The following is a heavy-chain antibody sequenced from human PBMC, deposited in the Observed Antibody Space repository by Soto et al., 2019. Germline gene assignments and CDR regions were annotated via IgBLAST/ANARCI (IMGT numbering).Heavy chain of an antibody. CDR2: ISTNSRYT. CDR1: GFTFSTYA. V-gene: IGHV3-21*05. D-gene: IGHD3-9*01. CDR3: AGVYDILTSAWLDP. J-gene: IGHJ5*02. Sequence: PGGSLRLSCAASGFTFSTYAMNWVRQAPGKGLEWISYISTNSRYTKYADSVKGLFTISRDDAKNSLYLQMNSLRVEDTAVYYCAGVYDILTSAWLDPWGQGTLVTVSS.